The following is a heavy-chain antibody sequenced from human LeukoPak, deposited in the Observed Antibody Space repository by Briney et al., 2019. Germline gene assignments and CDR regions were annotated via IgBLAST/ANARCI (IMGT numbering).Heavy chain of an antibody. Sequence: PGGSLRLSCAASGFTFSSYWMHWVRQTPGKGLVWVSRIKGDGSDTLYADSVKGRFTISRDNSKNTLYLQKSSLGADDTAVYYCVRASTTVPNLLDYWGQGALVSVSS. CDR3: VRASTTVPNLLDY. V-gene: IGHV3-74*01. J-gene: IGHJ4*02. CDR2: IKGDGSDT. CDR1: GFTFSSYW. D-gene: IGHD4-17*01.